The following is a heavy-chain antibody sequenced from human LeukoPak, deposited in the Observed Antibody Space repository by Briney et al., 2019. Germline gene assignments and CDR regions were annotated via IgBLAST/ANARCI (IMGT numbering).Heavy chain of an antibody. V-gene: IGHV3-11*04. CDR3: ARRDWVSGAVRAFDI. CDR2: ISNDSVDK. CDR1: GFMFSDYY. Sequence: GGSLRLSCVGSGFMFSDYYMSWIRQAPGKGLEWVSYISNDSVDKYYVDSVRGRFTISRDNAKKSMYLQMSGLRVEDAAVYYCARRDWVSGAVRAFDIWGQGTMVTVSS. D-gene: IGHD3-3*01. J-gene: IGHJ3*02.